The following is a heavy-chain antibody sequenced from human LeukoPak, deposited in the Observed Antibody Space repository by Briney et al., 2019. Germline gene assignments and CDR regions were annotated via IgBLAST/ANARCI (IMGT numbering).Heavy chain of an antibody. J-gene: IGHJ4*02. CDR1: GFTFSSYW. CDR2: INTDGSST. Sequence: GGSLRLSCAASGFTFSSYWMHWVRQAPGKGLVWVSRINTDGSSTSYADSVKGRFTISRDNAKNTLYLQMNSLRAEDTAVYYCAREGGYSSSPLDYWGQGTLVTVSS. D-gene: IGHD6-6*01. CDR3: AREGGYSSSPLDY. V-gene: IGHV3-74*01.